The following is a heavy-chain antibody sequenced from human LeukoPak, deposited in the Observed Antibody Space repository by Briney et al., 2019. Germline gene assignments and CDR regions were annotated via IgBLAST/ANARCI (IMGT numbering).Heavy chain of an antibody. D-gene: IGHD5-12*01. V-gene: IGHV3-30*04. CDR3: AKEVDTLMDWANDAFDF. J-gene: IGHJ3*01. CDR2: ISYDGIDK. Sequence: GGSLRLSCAASGFTFSHYAVHWVRQVAGKGLEWVAGISYDGIDKYYPNSVEGRFIISRDNSKNTLFLQMENLRVDDTAVYYCAKEVDTLMDWANDAFDFWGQGTMVAVSS. CDR1: GFTFSHYA.